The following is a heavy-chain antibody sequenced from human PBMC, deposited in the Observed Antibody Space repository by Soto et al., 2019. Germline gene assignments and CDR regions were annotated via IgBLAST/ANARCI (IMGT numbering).Heavy chain of an antibody. J-gene: IGHJ3*02. D-gene: IGHD3-10*01. Sequence: PGGSLRLSCAASGFSCRNAWMSWVRQAPGKGLEWVGRIKSKTDGGATDYAAPVKGRFTISRDDSKNTLYLQMNSLKTEDTAVYYCTTDWFKYFYGSGSYYKENALDIWDQGTMGTVSS. V-gene: IGHV3-15*01. CDR2: IKSKTDGGAT. CDR3: TTDWFKYFYGSGSYYKENALDI. CDR1: GFSCRNAW.